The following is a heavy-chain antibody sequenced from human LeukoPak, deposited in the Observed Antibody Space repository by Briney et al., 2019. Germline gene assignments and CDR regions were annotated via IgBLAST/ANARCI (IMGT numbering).Heavy chain of an antibody. CDR2: IIPIFGTA. CDR3: ARGLGYCSSTSCPGGDY. V-gene: IGHV1-69*05. Sequence: SVKVSCKASGGTFSSYAISWVRQAPGQGLEWMGGIIPIFGTANYAQKLQGRVTMTTDTSTSTAYMELRSLRSDDTAVYYCARGLGYCSSTSCPGGDYWGQGTLVTVSS. J-gene: IGHJ4*02. D-gene: IGHD2-2*01. CDR1: GGTFSSYA.